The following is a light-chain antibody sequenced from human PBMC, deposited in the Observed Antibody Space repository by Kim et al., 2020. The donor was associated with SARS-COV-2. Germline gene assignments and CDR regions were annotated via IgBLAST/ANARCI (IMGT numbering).Light chain of an antibody. CDR3: SSYTSSSTLV. J-gene: IGLJ2*01. CDR2: EVS. V-gene: IGLV2-14*01. Sequence: GQSITISCTGTSRDVGGYNYVSWYQQHAGKAPKLMIYEVSKRPSGVSNRFSGSKSGNTASLTISGLQAEDEADYYCSSYTSSSTLVFGGGTQLTVL. CDR1: SRDVGGYNY.